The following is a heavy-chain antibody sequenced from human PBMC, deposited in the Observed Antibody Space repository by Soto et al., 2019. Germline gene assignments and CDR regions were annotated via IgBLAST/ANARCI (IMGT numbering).Heavy chain of an antibody. CDR1: GFTFDDYA. CDR3: AKDTAPSRIAVTTYYYYGMDV. Sequence: EVQLVESGGGLVQPGRSLRLSCAASGFTFDDYAMHWVRQAPGKGLEWVSGISWNSGSIGYADSVKGRFTISRDNAKNSLYLQMNSLRAEDTALYYCAKDTAPSRIAVTTYYYYGMDVWGQGTTVTVSS. CDR2: ISWNSGSI. D-gene: IGHD6-19*01. J-gene: IGHJ6*02. V-gene: IGHV3-9*01.